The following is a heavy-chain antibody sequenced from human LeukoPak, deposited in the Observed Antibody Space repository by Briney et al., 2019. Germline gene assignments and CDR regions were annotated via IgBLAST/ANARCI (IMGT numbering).Heavy chain of an antibody. V-gene: IGHV3-21*01. CDR3: ARVMNQWLVGDYYYYGMDV. Sequence: GGSLRLSCAASGFTFSSYSMNWVRQAPGKGLEWVSSISSSSSYIYYADSVKGRFTISRDNAKNSLYLRMNSLRAEDTAVYYCARVMNQWLVGDYYYYGMDVWGQGTTVTVSS. CDR1: GFTFSSYS. CDR2: ISSSSSYI. J-gene: IGHJ6*02. D-gene: IGHD6-19*01.